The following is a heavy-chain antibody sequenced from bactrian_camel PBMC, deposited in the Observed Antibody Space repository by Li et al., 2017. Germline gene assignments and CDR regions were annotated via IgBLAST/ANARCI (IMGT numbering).Heavy chain of an antibody. D-gene: IGHD2*01. V-gene: IGHV3S42*01. CDR3: AGSDPAYCSGGYCCEDFGY. Sequence: DVQLVESGGGLVQPGGSLRLSCVVSGVTWPGYCMGWFRQTPGKEREGVAVIYTAGGSSSYADSVKGRFTISQDNAKNTLYLQMNSLKPEDTAMYYCAGSDPAYCSGGYCCEDFGYWGQGTQVTVS. J-gene: IGHJ6*01. CDR2: IYTAGGSS. CDR1: GVTWPGYC.